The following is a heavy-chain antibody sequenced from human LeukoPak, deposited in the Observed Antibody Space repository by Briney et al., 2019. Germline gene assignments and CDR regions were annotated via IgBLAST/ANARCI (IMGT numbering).Heavy chain of an antibody. Sequence: ASVKVSCKASGYTFTSYGISWVRQAPGQGLEWMGWISAYNGNTNYAQKLQGRVTMTTDTSTSTAYMELGSLRSDDTAVYYCARDGLSIFGVVQPFDYWGQGTLVTVSS. J-gene: IGHJ4*02. CDR2: ISAYNGNT. CDR1: GYTFTSYG. V-gene: IGHV1-18*01. D-gene: IGHD3-3*01. CDR3: ARDGLSIFGVVQPFDY.